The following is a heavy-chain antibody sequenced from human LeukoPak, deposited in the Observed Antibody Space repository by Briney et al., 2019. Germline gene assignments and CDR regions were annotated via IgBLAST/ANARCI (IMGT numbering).Heavy chain of an antibody. CDR2: ISYDGSNK. CDR3: AKESSYCYDSSGSLVH. Sequence: GGSLRLSCAASGFTFSSYGMPWVRQAPGKGLEWVAVISYDGSNKYYADSVKGRFTISRDNSKNTLYLQMNSLRAEDTAVYYCAKESSYCYDSSGSLVHWGQGTLVTVSS. V-gene: IGHV3-30*18. CDR1: GFTFSSYG. D-gene: IGHD3-22*01. J-gene: IGHJ4*02.